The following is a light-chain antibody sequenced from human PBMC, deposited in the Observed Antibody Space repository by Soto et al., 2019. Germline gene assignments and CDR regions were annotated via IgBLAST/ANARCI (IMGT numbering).Light chain of an antibody. CDR3: QQSYSTPSIT. V-gene: IGKV1-39*01. CDR2: AAS. CDR1: QDISNY. Sequence: DIQMTQSPSSLSASVGDRVTITCQASQDISNYLNWYQQKPGKAPKLLIYAASSLQSGVPSRFSGSGSGTDFTLTISSLQPEDFATYYCQQSYSTPSITFGQGTRLEI. J-gene: IGKJ5*01.